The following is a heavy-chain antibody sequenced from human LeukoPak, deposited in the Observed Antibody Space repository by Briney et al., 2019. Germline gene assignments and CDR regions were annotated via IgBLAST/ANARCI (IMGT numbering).Heavy chain of an antibody. D-gene: IGHD4-23*01. V-gene: IGHV1-69*05. CDR2: IIPIFGTA. Sequence: ASVTVSCKASGGTFSSYAISWVRQAPGQGLEWMGGIIPIFGTANYAQKFQGWVTMTRDTSISTAYMELSRLRSDDTAVYYCARDYGGQYYFDYWGQGTLVTVSS. J-gene: IGHJ4*02. CDR1: GGTFSSYA. CDR3: ARDYGGQYYFDY.